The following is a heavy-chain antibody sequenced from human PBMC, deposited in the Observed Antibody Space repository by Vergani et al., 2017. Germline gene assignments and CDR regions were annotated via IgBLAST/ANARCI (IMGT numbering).Heavy chain of an antibody. CDR3: TTDWGLRYCDWLLNA. V-gene: IGHV3-15*01. D-gene: IGHD3-9*01. CDR2: IKSKTDGGTT. Sequence: EVQLVESGGGLVKPGGSLRLSCAASGFTFSNAWMSWVRQAPGKGLEWVGRIKSKTDGGTTDYAAPVKGRFTISRDDSKNTLYLQMNSLKTEDTAVYYCTTDWGLRYCDWLLNAWGQGTLVTVSS. J-gene: IGHJ5*02. CDR1: GFTFSNAW.